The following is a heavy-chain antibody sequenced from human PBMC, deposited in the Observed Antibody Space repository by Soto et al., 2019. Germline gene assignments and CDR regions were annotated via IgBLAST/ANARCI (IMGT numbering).Heavy chain of an antibody. Sequence: QVQLVQSGAEVKKPGSSVKVSCTASGGTFSSYTISWVRQAPGQGREWMGRIIPIIGIANYAQKFQGRVTITADKSTSTSYLEMRSLRSEDTAVYYCARAHSAVWDYYGSESYSSNWFDPWGQGTLVTVSS. D-gene: IGHD3-10*01. CDR1: GGTFSSYT. CDR3: ARAHSAVWDYYGSESYSSNWFDP. CDR2: IIPIIGIA. V-gene: IGHV1-69*02. J-gene: IGHJ5*02.